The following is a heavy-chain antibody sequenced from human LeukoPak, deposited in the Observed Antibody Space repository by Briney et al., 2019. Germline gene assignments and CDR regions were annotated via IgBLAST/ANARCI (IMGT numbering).Heavy chain of an antibody. D-gene: IGHD4-11*01. CDR2: IWSDGSNR. CDR3: ARDAQRGFDYSNSLKY. V-gene: IGHV3-33*01. Sequence: GGSLRLSCEASGFILSHYGMHWVRQAPGKGLEWVAVIWSDGSNRFYAGSVKGRFTISRDNSQNTVFLEMDSLRAEGTAMYYCARDAQRGFDYSNSLKYWGHGTLVTVSS. CDR1: GFILSHYG. J-gene: IGHJ4*01.